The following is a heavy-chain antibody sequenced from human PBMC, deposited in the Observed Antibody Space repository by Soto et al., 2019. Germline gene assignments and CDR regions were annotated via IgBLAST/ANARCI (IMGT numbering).Heavy chain of an antibody. D-gene: IGHD6-6*01. Sequence: GGSLRLSCAASGFTFSSYAMSWVRQAPGKGLEWVSAISGSGVSTYYADSVKGRFTISRDNSKNTLYLQMNSLRAEDTAVYYCAQGLAASQPVNWFDPWGQGTMVTV. V-gene: IGHV3-23*01. J-gene: IGHJ5*02. CDR2: ISGSGVST. CDR1: GFTFSSYA. CDR3: AQGLAASQPVNWFDP.